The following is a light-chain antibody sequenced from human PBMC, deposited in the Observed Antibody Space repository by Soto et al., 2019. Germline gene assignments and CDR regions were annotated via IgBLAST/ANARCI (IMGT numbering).Light chain of an antibody. CDR3: QKYGSSPPYT. J-gene: IGKJ2*01. V-gene: IGKV3-20*01. CDR1: QTVSNNY. CDR2: GSS. Sequence: EVVLTQSPGTLSLSPGERATLSCRASQTVSNNYLAWYQHKPGQSPKLLIFGSSDRATGIPDRFSGSGSGTDFTLTISRLEPEDFAVYYCQKYGSSPPYTFGQGTKLEIK.